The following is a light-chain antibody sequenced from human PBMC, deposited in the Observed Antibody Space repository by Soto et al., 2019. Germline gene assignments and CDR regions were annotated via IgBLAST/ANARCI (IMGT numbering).Light chain of an antibody. CDR1: QSVFHNSKNKNY. CDR3: QQYYSVPRT. V-gene: IGKV4-1*01. CDR2: WGS. J-gene: IGKJ1*01. Sequence: DIVMTQSPDSLAVSLGERATINCKSSQSVFHNSKNKNYLAWYHQRPGQPPKLLISWGSTRESGVPDRFSGSGAGKEFTLTSSSRQSEDVAVYYCQQYYSVPRTFRQRTKVEIK.